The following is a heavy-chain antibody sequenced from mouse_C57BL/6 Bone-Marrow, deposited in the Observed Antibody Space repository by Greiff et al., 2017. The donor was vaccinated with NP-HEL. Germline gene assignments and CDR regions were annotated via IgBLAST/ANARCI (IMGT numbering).Heavy chain of an antibody. J-gene: IGHJ2*01. Sequence: EVQLVESGPGLVKPSQTVFLTCTVTGISITTGNYRWSWIRQFPGNKLEWIGYIYYSGTITYNPSLTSRTTITRDTPKNQFFLEMNSLTAEDTATYYCARENDYYGSSYYFDYWGQGTTLTVSS. CDR2: IYYSGTI. D-gene: IGHD1-1*01. CDR1: GISITTGNYR. CDR3: ARENDYYGSSYYFDY. V-gene: IGHV3-5*01.